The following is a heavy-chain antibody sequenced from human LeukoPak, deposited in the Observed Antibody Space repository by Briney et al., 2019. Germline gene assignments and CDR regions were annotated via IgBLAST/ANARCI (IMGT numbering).Heavy chain of an antibody. V-gene: IGHV4-31*11. CDR1: GGSISSGGYS. Sequence: PSQTLSLTCAVSGGSISSGGYSWSWIRQPPGKGLEWIGYIYYSGSTYYNPSLKSRVTISVDTSKNQFSLKLSSVTAADTAVYYCARDSGYEYWYFDLWGRGTLVTVSS. CDR2: IYYSGST. CDR3: ARDSGYEYWYFDL. D-gene: IGHD5-12*01. J-gene: IGHJ2*01.